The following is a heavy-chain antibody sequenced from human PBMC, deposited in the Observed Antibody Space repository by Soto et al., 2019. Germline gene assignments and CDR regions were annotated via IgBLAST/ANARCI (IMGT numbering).Heavy chain of an antibody. CDR1: GFTFSSYW. V-gene: IGHV3-74*01. D-gene: IGHD3-10*01. CDR3: ARGLGVRGSGSYYPY. Sequence: GGSQRLSCAASGFTFSSYWMHWVRQAPGKGLVWVSRINSDGSSTSYADSVKGRFTVSRDNAKNSLYLQMNSLRAEDTALYYCARGLGVRGSGSYYPYWGQGALVTVSS. CDR2: INSDGSST. J-gene: IGHJ4*02.